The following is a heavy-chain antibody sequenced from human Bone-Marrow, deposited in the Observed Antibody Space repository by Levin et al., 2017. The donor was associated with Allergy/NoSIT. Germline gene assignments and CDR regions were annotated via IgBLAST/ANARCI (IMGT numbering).Heavy chain of an antibody. CDR3: ARDGLGVTVGGPYYFDY. J-gene: IGHJ4*02. CDR2: IWYDGSNK. Sequence: GGSLRLSCAASGFTFSSYGMHWVRQAPGKGLEWVAVIWYDGSNKYYADSVKGRFTISRDNSKNTLYLQMNSLRAEDTAVYYCARDGLGVTVGGPYYFDYWGQGTLVTVSS. CDR1: GFTFSSYG. D-gene: IGHD3-16*01. V-gene: IGHV3-33*01.